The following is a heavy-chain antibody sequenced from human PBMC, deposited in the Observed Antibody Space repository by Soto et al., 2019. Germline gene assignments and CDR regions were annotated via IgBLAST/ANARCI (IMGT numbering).Heavy chain of an antibody. D-gene: IGHD2-8*01. CDR2: ISGYNGDT. CDR3: AKNGQPPYYYYGLDV. Sequence: QGQLVQSGGEVKKPGASVKVSCKASGYTFSRYGISWVRQAPGQGLEWMGWISGYNGDTNYAQKFQGRVTMTIDTSTTSAYIELRGLTSYDTAIYYCAKNGQPPYYYYGLDVWGQGTTVTVSS. J-gene: IGHJ6*02. V-gene: IGHV1-18*01. CDR1: GYTFSRYG.